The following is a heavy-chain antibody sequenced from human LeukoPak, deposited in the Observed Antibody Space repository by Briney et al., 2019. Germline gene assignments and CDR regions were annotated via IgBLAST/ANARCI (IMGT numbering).Heavy chain of an antibody. V-gene: IGHV4-39*01. CDR2: IYYSGTT. Sequence: PSETLSLTCIVSGGSISSSSHYWGWIRQSPGKGLEWIGSIYYSGTTHNNPTLKSRVTISVDTSKNQFSLKLSSVTAADTAVYYCARRYSYSSLPDYWGQGTLVTVSS. CDR1: GGSISSSSHY. J-gene: IGHJ4*02. CDR3: ARRYSYSSLPDY. D-gene: IGHD6-19*01.